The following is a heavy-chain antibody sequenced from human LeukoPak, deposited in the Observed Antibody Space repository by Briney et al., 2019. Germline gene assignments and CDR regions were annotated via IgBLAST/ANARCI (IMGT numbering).Heavy chain of an antibody. J-gene: IGHJ4*02. D-gene: IGHD3-3*01. CDR3: ARDQSPDYDFWSGYFPFDY. CDR1: GYTGTSYG. CDR2: ISAYNGNT. Sequence: ASVKVSCKASGYTGTSYGISWVRQAPGQGLEWMGWISAYNGNTNYAQKLQGRVTMTTDTSTSTAYMELRSLRSDDTAVYYCARDQSPDYDFWSGYFPFDYWGQGTLVTVSS. V-gene: IGHV1-18*01.